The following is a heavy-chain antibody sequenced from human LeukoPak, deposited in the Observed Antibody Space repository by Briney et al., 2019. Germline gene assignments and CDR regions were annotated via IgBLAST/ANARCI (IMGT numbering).Heavy chain of an antibody. CDR1: GGSIFSYY. CDR3: ATGRSIRYFDY. V-gene: IGHV4-59*08. CDR2: THYSGST. Sequence: PETLSLTCTVSGGSIFSYYWNGVRQPPGKGLEWIGYTHYSGSTNYNPSLKSRVTISVDTSNSQFSLKLTSATAADTAVYYCATGRSIRYFDYWGQGTLLTVSS. D-gene: IGHD3-9*01. J-gene: IGHJ4*02.